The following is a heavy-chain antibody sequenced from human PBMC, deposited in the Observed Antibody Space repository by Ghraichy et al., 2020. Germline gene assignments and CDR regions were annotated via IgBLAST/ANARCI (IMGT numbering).Heavy chain of an antibody. CDR3: ARQGTSGPDEPYYYYYGMDV. J-gene: IGHJ6*02. CDR1: GGSISSSSYY. D-gene: IGHD6-19*01. CDR2: ISYSGST. V-gene: IGHV4-39*01. Sequence: SETLSLTCTVSGGSISSSSYYWGWIRQTPGKGLEWIGSISYSGSTYYNPSLKSRVTISVDTSKNQFSLKLSSVTAADTAVYYCARQGTSGPDEPYYYYYGMDVWGQGTTVTVSS.